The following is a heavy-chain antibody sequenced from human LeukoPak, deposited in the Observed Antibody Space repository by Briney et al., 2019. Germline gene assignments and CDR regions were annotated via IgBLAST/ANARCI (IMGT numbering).Heavy chain of an antibody. CDR3: ARVPGGRYFDWLLGVHFDY. J-gene: IGHJ4*02. CDR1: GFTFRSYA. Sequence: GGSLRLSCAASGFTFRSYAMHWVRQAPGKGLEYGSAISSNGGSTYYANSVKGRFTISRDNSKNTLYLQMGSLRAEDMAVYYCARVPGGRYFDWLLGVHFDYWGQGTLVTVSS. D-gene: IGHD3-9*01. CDR2: ISSNGGST. V-gene: IGHV3-64*01.